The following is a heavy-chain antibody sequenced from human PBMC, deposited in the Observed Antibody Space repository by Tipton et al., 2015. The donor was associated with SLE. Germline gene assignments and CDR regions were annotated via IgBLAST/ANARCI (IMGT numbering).Heavy chain of an antibody. Sequence: LRLSCTVSGGSISSSNYYWGWIRQPPGKGLEWIGSIYHSGNAYYNPSLKSRVTISVDMSRNQFSLRLDSVTAADTALYYCARGEMDVFDIWGQGTVVSVSS. V-gene: IGHV4-39*07. CDR3: ARGEMDVFDI. CDR2: IYHSGNA. CDR1: GGSISSSNYY. J-gene: IGHJ3*02.